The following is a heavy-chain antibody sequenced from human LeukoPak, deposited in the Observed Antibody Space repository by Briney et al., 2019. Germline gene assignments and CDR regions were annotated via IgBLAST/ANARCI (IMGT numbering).Heavy chain of an antibody. J-gene: IGHJ4*02. V-gene: IGHV3-43*02. D-gene: IGHD2-15*01. CDR2: ISVDGGST. CDR1: GFTFDDYA. CDR3: AKDMRVVVQAFDY. Sequence: PGGSLRLSCAASGFTFDDYAMHWVRQVPGKGLDWVSLISVDGGSTYYADSVKGRSTISRDNTKHSLYLQMNSLRTEDTALYYCAKDMRVVVQAFDYWGQGTLVTVSS.